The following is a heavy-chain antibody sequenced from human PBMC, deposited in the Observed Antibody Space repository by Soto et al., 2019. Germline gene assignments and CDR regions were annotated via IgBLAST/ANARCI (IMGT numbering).Heavy chain of an antibody. J-gene: IGHJ5*02. CDR1: GGSFSGYY. Sequence: PSETLSLTCAVYGGSFSGYYWSWIRQPPGKGLEWIGEINHSGSTNYNPSLKSRVTISVDTSKNQFSLKLSSVTAEDTAVYYCARALARGRRIWLAPRSFDPWGQGTLVTVSS. CDR3: ARALARGRRIWLAPRSFDP. D-gene: IGHD3-10*01. CDR2: INHSGST. V-gene: IGHV4-34*01.